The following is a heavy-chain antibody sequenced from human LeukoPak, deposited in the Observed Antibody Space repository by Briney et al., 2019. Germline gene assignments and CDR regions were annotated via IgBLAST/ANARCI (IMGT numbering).Heavy chain of an antibody. CDR1: GGSISTSNYY. Sequence: PSETLSLTCTVSGGSISTSNYYWGWIRQPPGKGLEWIGNIFYSGSTYYSPSLRSRVTISVDTSRNQFSLKLNSVTAADTAVYYCAKSNGYGLVGIWGQGTMVTVSS. CDR3: AKSNGYGLVGI. V-gene: IGHV4-39*07. D-gene: IGHD3-10*01. CDR2: IFYSGST. J-gene: IGHJ3*02.